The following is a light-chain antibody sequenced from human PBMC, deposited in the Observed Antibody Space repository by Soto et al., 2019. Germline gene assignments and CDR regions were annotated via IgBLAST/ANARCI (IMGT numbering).Light chain of an antibody. CDR2: AAS. V-gene: IGKV1-16*01. CDR3: QHYNSYSEA. Sequence: DIQMTQSPSSLSASVEDRVIITCLASQSISNHLNWYQQKPGKAPKFLIFAASSLQSGVPSRFSGSGSGTEFTLTISSLQPDDFATYYCQHYNSYSEAFGQGTKVDIK. CDR1: QSISNH. J-gene: IGKJ1*01.